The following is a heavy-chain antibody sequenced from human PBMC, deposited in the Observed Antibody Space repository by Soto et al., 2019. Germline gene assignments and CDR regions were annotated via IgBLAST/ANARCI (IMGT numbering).Heavy chain of an antibody. D-gene: IGHD3-10*01. CDR1: GYTFTSNY. J-gene: IGHJ3*02. CDR2: INPSGGST. V-gene: IGHV1-46*03. Sequence: ASVKVSCKASGYTFTSNYMHWVRQSPGQGLEWMGIINPSGGSTSYAQKFQGRVTMTRDTSTSTVYMELSSLRSEDTAVYYCARDQGGQLWFGELLSPPDAFAIRAQGTTVPVSS. CDR3: ARDQGGQLWFGELLSPPDAFAI.